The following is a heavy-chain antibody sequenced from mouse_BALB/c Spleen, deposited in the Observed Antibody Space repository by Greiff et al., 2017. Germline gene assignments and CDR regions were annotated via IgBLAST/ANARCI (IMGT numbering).Heavy chain of an antibody. CDR3: ARGGAFTTNYFDY. J-gene: IGHJ2*01. Sequence: VQLQESGAELARPGASVKLSCKASGYTFTSYWMQWVKQRPGQGLEWIGAIYPGDGDTRYTQKFKGKATLTADKSSSTAYMQLSSLASEDSAVYYCARGGAFTTNYFDYWGQGTTLTVSS. CDR1: GYTFTSYW. V-gene: IGHV1-87*01. D-gene: IGHD1-1*01. CDR2: IYPGDGDT.